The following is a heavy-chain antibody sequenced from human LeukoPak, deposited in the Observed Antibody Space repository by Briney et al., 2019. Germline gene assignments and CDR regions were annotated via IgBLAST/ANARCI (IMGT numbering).Heavy chain of an antibody. J-gene: IGHJ4*02. CDR2: IRYDGSKE. Sequence: GGSLRLSCAASGFTFSSYSMNWVRQAPGKGLEWVSYIRYDGSKEYYADSVKGRFTISRDNSKSTLYVQMNSLRAEDTAVYYCARCVNGVCRAFDYGGQGTLVTVSS. CDR3: ARCVNGVCRAFDY. CDR1: GFTFSSYS. V-gene: IGHV3-30*02. D-gene: IGHD2-8*01.